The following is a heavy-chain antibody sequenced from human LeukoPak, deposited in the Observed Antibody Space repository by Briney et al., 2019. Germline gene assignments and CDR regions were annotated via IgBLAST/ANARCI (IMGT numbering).Heavy chain of an antibody. Sequence: ASVKVSCKASGYTFSNYDINWVRQATGQGLEWMGWMNPNSGNTIYAQKFQGRVAMTRNTSINTAYMELSSLRSDDTAVYYCARAPPYSGYDPPFEYWGQGALVTVSS. V-gene: IGHV1-8*01. CDR2: MNPNSGNT. CDR1: GYTFSNYD. CDR3: ARAPPYSGYDPPFEY. J-gene: IGHJ4*02. D-gene: IGHD5-12*01.